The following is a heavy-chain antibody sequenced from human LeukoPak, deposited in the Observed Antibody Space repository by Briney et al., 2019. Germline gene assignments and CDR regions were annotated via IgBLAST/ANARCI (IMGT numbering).Heavy chain of an antibody. Sequence: GASVKVCCTASGGTFSNYAISWVRQAPGQGLEWMGGIIPIFGTADYAQKFQGRVTITADESTSTAYMELSSLRSEDTAVYYCARKIAAAPDAFDIWGQGTMVTVSS. CDR2: IIPIFGTA. CDR1: GGTFSNYA. CDR3: ARKIAAAPDAFDI. D-gene: IGHD6-13*01. V-gene: IGHV1-69*13. J-gene: IGHJ3*02.